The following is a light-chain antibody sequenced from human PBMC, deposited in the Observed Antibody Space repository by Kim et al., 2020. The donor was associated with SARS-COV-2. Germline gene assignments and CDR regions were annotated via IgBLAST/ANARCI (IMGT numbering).Light chain of an antibody. CDR2: GAS. J-gene: IGKJ5*01. V-gene: IGKV3-15*01. CDR3: QQYNNWPIT. Sequence: VAPGERATLSSRARQSVSSNLAWYQQKPGQAPRLLIYGASTRATGIPARFSGSGSGTEFTLTISSLQSEDFALYYCQQYNNWPITFGQGTRLEIK. CDR1: QSVSSN.